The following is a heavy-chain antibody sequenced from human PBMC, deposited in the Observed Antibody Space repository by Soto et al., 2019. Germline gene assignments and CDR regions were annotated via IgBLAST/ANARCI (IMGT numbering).Heavy chain of an antibody. CDR1: VASISSGGYY. CDR3: ARESKYDTSGYPPWFAP. V-gene: IGHV4-31*03. CDR2: IYYSGST. J-gene: IGHJ5*02. Sequence: QVQLQESGPGLVKPSQTLSLTCTVSVASISSGGYYWSWIRQHPGEGLEWIGYIYYSGSTSYNPSLKSRVTVPVGTSKNQFSLKLSSVSDADTAVYYCARESKYDTSGYPPWFAPWGQGTLVTVSS. D-gene: IGHD3-22*01.